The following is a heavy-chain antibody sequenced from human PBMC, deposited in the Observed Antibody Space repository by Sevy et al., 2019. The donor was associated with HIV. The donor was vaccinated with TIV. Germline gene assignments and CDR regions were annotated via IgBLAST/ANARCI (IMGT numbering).Heavy chain of an antibody. CDR1: GFTFSSYC. J-gene: IGHJ6*02. Sequence: GGSLRISCAAPGFTFSSYCMSWVRQAPGKGLEWVANIKQDGSEKYYVDSVKGRFTISRDNAKNSLYLQMNSLRAEDTAVYYCARDPIHYYGSGSYYYYYYGMDVWGQGTTVTVSS. V-gene: IGHV3-7*01. CDR2: IKQDGSEK. D-gene: IGHD3-10*01. CDR3: ARDPIHYYGSGSYYYYYYGMDV.